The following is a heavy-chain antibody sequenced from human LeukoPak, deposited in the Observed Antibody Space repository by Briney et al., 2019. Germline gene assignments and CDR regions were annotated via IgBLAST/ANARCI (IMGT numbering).Heavy chain of an antibody. D-gene: IGHD3-9*01. CDR3: ARDLSPTYYDILTGYSGPAPIDY. J-gene: IGHJ4*02. V-gene: IGHV3-48*04. Sequence: GGSLRLSCAASGFTFSSYSMTWVRQAPGKGLEWVSYITYSSRIIYYADSVKGRFTISRDNAKNSLYLQMNSLRAEDTALYYCARDLSPTYYDILTGYSGPAPIDYWGQGTLVTVSS. CDR1: GFTFSSYS. CDR2: ITYSSRII.